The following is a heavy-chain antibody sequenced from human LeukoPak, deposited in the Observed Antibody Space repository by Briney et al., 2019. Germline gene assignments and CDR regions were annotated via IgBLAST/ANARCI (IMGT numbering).Heavy chain of an antibody. Sequence: PGGSLRLSCAASGFTFSTYAMSWVRQAPGKGLEWASGISVSGDFTNYADSVRGRFTISRDNSKNTLHLQMNSLRVEDTAVYYCAKRRRSSGSYYLYDMDVWGQGTTVTVSS. J-gene: IGHJ6*02. D-gene: IGHD1-26*01. V-gene: IGHV3-23*01. CDR2: ISVSGDFT. CDR3: AKRRRSSGSYYLYDMDV. CDR1: GFTFSTYA.